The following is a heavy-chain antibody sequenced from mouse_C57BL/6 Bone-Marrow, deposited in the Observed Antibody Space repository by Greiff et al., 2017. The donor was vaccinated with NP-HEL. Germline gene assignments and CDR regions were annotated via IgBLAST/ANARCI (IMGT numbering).Heavy chain of an antibody. V-gene: IGHV3-1*01. CDR1: GYSITSCSD. J-gene: IGHJ3*01. CDR3: ARNYGSSSFAY. Sequence: EVQVVESGPGMVKPSQSLSLTCTVTGYSITSCSDWHWIRHFPGNKLEWMGYISYSGSTNYNPSLKSRITFTPDTSKNHFFLKLNSAATEDTATYYCARNYGSSSFAYWGQGTLVTVSA. CDR2: ISYSGST. D-gene: IGHD1-1*01.